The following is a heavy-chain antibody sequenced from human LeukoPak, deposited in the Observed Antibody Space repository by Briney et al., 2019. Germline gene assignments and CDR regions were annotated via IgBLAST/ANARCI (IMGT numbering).Heavy chain of an antibody. CDR2: IRYDGSNK. Sequence: GGSLRLSCAASGFTFSSYGMHWVRQAPGEGLEWVAFIRYDGSNKYYADSVKGRFTISRDNSKHTLYLQMNSLRAEDTAVYYCAKHRGSSTSLNWFDPWGQGTLVTVSS. V-gene: IGHV3-30*02. J-gene: IGHJ5*02. D-gene: IGHD2-2*01. CDR3: AKHRGSSTSLNWFDP. CDR1: GFTFSSYG.